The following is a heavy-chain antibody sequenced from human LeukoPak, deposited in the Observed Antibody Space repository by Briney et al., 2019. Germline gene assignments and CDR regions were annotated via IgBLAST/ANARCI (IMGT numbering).Heavy chain of an antibody. CDR1: GGSVSSGSFY. V-gene: IGHV4-61*01. Sequence: PETLSLICTVSGGSVSSGSFYWSWIRQPPGKGLEWIGYLYYSGTTNYNPSLKSRVTISVDTSKNQFSLNLTSVTAADTAVYYCASQYYGGNVGFDYWGQ. CDR2: LYYSGTT. D-gene: IGHD4-23*01. CDR3: ASQYYGGNVGFDY. J-gene: IGHJ4*02.